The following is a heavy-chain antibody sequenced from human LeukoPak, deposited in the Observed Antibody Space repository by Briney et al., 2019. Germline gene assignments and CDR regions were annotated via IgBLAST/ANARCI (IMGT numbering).Heavy chain of an antibody. V-gene: IGHV3-30*18. CDR1: GFTFSNYG. CDR3: AKASHRGGDCPDY. CDR2: ISYDGANK. D-gene: IGHD2-21*02. Sequence: PGGSLRLSCAASGFTFSNYGMHWVRQAPGKGLEWVGIISYDGANKFYADSVKGRFTISRDNSKNTVYLQMNSLRTEDTALYYCAKASHRGGDCPDYWGQGTLVSVSS. J-gene: IGHJ4*02.